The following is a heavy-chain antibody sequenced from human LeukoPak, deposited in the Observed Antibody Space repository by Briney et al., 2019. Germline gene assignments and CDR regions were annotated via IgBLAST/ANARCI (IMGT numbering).Heavy chain of an antibody. V-gene: IGHV3-21*01. Sequence: GGSLRLSCVASGFTFSSYSMNWVRQAPGKGLEWVSLISSSSGYIYYADSVKGRFTISRDNAKKSLYLQMNSLRAEDTAVYYCARDPCGADCHDEYFQYWGQGTLVTVSS. D-gene: IGHD2-21*02. CDR1: GFTFSSYS. CDR2: ISSSSGYI. CDR3: ARDPCGADCHDEYFQY. J-gene: IGHJ1*01.